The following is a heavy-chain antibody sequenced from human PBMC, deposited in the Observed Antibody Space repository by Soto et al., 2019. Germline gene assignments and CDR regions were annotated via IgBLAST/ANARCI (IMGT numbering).Heavy chain of an antibody. D-gene: IGHD1-1*01. CDR1: GGSFSGYY. J-gene: IGHJ5*02. CDR2: INHSGST. Sequence: SETLSLTCAVYGGSFSGYYWSWIRQPPGKGLEWIGEINHSGSTNYNPPLKSRVTISVDTSKNQFSLKLSSVTAADTAVYYCARGRKKRSFLAREWFDPWGQGTLVTVSS. CDR3: ARGRKKRSFLAREWFDP. V-gene: IGHV4-34*01.